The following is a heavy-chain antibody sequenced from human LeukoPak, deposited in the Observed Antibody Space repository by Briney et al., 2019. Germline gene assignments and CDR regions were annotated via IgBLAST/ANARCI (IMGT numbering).Heavy chain of an antibody. CDR2: INPNSGGT. D-gene: IGHD3-9*01. CDR1: GYTFTGYY. CDR3: ARVGGYFDWLLYYY. V-gene: IGHV1-2*02. J-gene: IGHJ4*02. Sequence: GASVKVPCKASGYTFTGYYMHWVRQAPGQGLEWMGWINPNSGGTNYAQKFKGRVTMTRDTSISTAYMELSRLRSDDTAVYYCARVGGYFDWLLYYYWGQGTLVTVSS.